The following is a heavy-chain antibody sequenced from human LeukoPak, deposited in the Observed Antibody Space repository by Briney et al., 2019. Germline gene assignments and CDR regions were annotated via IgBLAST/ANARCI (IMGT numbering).Heavy chain of an antibody. D-gene: IGHD3-3*02. V-gene: IGHV4-31*03. CDR2: IYYSGST. J-gene: IGHJ4*02. CDR1: GGSISSGGYY. Sequence: SQTLSLTCTVSGGSISSGGYYWSWLRQHPGKGLEWIGYIYYSGSTYYNPSLKSRVTISVDTSKNQFPLKLSSVTAADTAVYYCARAHPPFAYYFDYWGQGTLVTVSS. CDR3: ARAHPPFAYYFDY.